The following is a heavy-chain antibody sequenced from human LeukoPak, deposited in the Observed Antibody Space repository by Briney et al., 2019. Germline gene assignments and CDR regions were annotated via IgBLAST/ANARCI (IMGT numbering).Heavy chain of an antibody. CDR2: IIPIFGTA. V-gene: IGHV1-69*05. CDR3: ARVLFKQRYYDSSGQGSFDY. D-gene: IGHD3-22*01. CDR1: GGTFSSYA. Sequence: SVKVSCKASGGTFSSYAISWVRQAPGQGLEWMGGIIPIFGTANYAQKFQGRVTVTTDESTSTAYMELSSLRSEDAAVYYCARVLFKQRYYDSSGQGSFDYWGQGTLVTVSS. J-gene: IGHJ4*02.